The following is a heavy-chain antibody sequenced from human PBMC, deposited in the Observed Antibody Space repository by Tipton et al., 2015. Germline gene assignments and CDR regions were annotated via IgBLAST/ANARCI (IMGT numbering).Heavy chain of an antibody. Sequence: TLSLTCTVSGASISRGSVWGWIRQPPGKGLEWIGYISFSDTTHYNPSLKSRITISLNTSKNQFSLKMSSVTAADTAVYFCARDLEHGMDVWGQGTTVTVS. J-gene: IGHJ6*02. CDR2: ISFSDTT. CDR1: GASISRGSV. V-gene: IGHV4-61*01. CDR3: ARDLEHGMDV.